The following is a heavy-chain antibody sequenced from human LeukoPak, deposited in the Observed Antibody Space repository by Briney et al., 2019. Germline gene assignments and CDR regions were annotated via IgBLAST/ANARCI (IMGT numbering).Heavy chain of an antibody. J-gene: IGHJ4*02. CDR1: GFTVISYA. V-gene: IGHV3-23*01. Sequence: PGASLRLSCAASGFTVISYAMSWVRQAPGKGLEWGSVISGSGGNTYYADSVKGRFTISRDNSKNTLYLQMNSLRAEDTAIYYCAKDGKGAPVAGTGYFDYWGQGTLVTVSS. CDR3: AKDGKGAPVAGTGYFDY. D-gene: IGHD6-19*01. CDR2: ISGSGGNT.